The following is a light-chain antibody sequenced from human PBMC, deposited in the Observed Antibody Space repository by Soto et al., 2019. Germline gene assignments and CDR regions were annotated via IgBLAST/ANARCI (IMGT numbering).Light chain of an antibody. J-gene: IGLJ1*01. CDR3: SSYPDSSNYV. CDR2: QVT. V-gene: IGLV2-14*01. Sequence: QSVMTQPASVSGSPGQSITISCTGTSSDVGGYNYVSWYQQQPGKAPKLMIYQVTNRPSGVSNRFSGSRSGNTASLTISGLQAEDEADYYCSSYPDSSNYVFGTGTKVTVL. CDR1: SSDVGGYNY.